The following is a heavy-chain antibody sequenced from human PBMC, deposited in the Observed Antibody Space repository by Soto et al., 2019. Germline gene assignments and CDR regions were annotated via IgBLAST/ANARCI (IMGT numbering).Heavy chain of an antibody. D-gene: IGHD1-7*01. J-gene: IGHJ6*03. Sequence: ASVKVSCKASGYTFTSYGISWVRQAPGQGLEWMGWISAYNGNTNYAQKLQGRVTMTTDTSTSTAYMELRSLRSDDTAVYYCARDLENWNYVGYYMDVWGKGTTVTVSS. CDR1: GYTFTSYG. CDR2: ISAYNGNT. CDR3: ARDLENWNYVGYYMDV. V-gene: IGHV1-18*01.